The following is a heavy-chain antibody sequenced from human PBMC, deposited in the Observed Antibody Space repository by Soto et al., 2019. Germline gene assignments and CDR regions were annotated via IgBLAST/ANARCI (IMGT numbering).Heavy chain of an antibody. CDR1: GYTFTSYG. V-gene: IGHV1-18*01. CDR2: ISAYNGNT. Sequence: QVPLVQSGAEVKKPGASVKVSCKASGYTFTSYGISWVRQAPGQGLEWMGWISAYNGNTNYAQKLQGRVTMTTDTSTSTAYMELRSLRSDDTAVYYCARHRGYDYIWGSYRSEFQHWGHGTLVTVSS. J-gene: IGHJ1*01. CDR3: ARHRGYDYIWGSYRSEFQH. D-gene: IGHD3-16*02.